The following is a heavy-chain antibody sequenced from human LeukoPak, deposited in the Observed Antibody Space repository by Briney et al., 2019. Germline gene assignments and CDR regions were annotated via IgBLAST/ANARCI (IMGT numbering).Heavy chain of an antibody. Sequence: SETLSLTCTASGGSINNYYWSWIRQSAGKGLEWIGRIYTSGSASYNPSLKSRVTMSVDTSKNQFSLKLSSVTVADTALYYCARDNAYHIDYWGQGTLVTVSS. D-gene: IGHD2-2*01. V-gene: IGHV4-4*07. CDR2: IYTSGSA. CDR3: ARDNAYHIDY. J-gene: IGHJ4*02. CDR1: GGSINNYY.